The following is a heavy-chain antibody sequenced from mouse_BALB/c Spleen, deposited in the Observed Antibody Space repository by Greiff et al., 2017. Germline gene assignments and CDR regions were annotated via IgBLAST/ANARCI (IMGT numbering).Heavy chain of an antibody. CDR1: GFTFSDFY. CDR3: ARDRDYYDYAMDY. CDR2: SRNKANDYTT. Sequence: EVKVVESGGGLVQPGGSLRLSCATSGFTFSDFYMEWVHQPPGKRLEWIAASRNKANDYTTEYSASVKGRFIVSRDTSQSILYLQMNALRAEDTAIYYCARDRDYYDYAMDYWGQGTSVTVSS. V-gene: IGHV7-1*02. D-gene: IGHD2-4*01. J-gene: IGHJ4*01.